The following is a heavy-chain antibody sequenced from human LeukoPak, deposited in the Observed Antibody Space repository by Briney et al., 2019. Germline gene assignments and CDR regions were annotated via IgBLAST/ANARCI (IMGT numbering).Heavy chain of an antibody. Sequence: GASVKVSCKASGYAFTSYGISWVRQAPGQGLEWMGGIIPIFGTANYAQKFQGRVTITADESTSTAYMELSSLRSEDTAVYYCAIGGYYDSMDYWGQGTLVTVSS. CDR1: GYAFTSYG. J-gene: IGHJ4*02. CDR3: AIGGYYDSMDY. V-gene: IGHV1-69*13. D-gene: IGHD3-22*01. CDR2: IIPIFGTA.